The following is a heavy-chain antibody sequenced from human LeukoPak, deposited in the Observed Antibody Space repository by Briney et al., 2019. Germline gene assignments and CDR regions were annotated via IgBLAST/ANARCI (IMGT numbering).Heavy chain of an antibody. D-gene: IGHD3-16*01. CDR3: ARTLDMSGAGGVYYYYMDV. V-gene: IGHV1-69*05. CDR2: IIPILGTA. CDR1: GGTFSSYA. Sequence: SVKVSCKASGGTFSSYAISWVRQAPGQGLEWMGGIIPILGTANYAQKFQGRVTITTDESTSTAYMELSSLRSEDTAVYYCARTLDMSGAGGVYYYYMDVWGKGTTVTVSS. J-gene: IGHJ6*03.